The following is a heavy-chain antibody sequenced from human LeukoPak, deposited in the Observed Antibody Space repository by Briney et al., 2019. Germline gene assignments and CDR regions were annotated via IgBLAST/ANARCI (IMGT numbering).Heavy chain of an antibody. D-gene: IGHD3-3*01. Sequence: PGGSLRLSCAASGFTFSSYAMHWVRQAPGKGLVWVSHINADEDRAAYADSVKGRFTISRDNSKNTLYLQMNSLRAEDTAVYYCAALSGSFDYWGQGTLVTVSS. CDR2: INADEDRA. J-gene: IGHJ4*02. CDR1: GFTFSSYA. CDR3: AALSGSFDY. V-gene: IGHV3-74*01.